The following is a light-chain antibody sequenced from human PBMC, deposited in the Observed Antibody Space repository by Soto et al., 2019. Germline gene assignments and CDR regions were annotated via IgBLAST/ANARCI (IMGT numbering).Light chain of an antibody. CDR2: WAS. CDR1: QSILSSSNNKNY. Sequence: DIVMTQSPDSLTVSLGERSTVNCMSSQSILSSSNNKNYLVWYQQKPGQPPKVLINWASTRESGVPDRFSGSGSGADFTLTISSLQAEDVAVYYCQQYYSTPPTFGGGTKLVIK. J-gene: IGKJ4*01. V-gene: IGKV4-1*01. CDR3: QQYYSTPPT.